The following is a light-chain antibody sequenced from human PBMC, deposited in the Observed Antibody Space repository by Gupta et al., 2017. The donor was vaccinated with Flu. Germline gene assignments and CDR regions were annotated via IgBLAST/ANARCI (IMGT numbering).Light chain of an antibody. Sequence: QSALTQPASVSGSPGQSITISCTGTSSDVGGYNYVSWYQQHPGKAPKLMSYEVSNRPSGVSNRFSGSKSGNTASLTISGLQAEDEADYYCSSYTSSSRRVFGGGTKLTVL. CDR1: SSDVGGYNY. CDR2: EVS. J-gene: IGLJ3*02. CDR3: SSYTSSSRRV. V-gene: IGLV2-14*01.